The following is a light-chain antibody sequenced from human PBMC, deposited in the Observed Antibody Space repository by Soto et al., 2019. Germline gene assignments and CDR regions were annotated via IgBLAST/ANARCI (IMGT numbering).Light chain of an antibody. CDR1: SSDVGGYNY. J-gene: IGLJ2*01. Sequence: QSALTQPASVSGSPGQSITISCTGTSSDVGGYNYVSWYQQQPGKAPKLMIYDVSNRPSGVSNRFSGSKSGNTASLTISGLQAEEEADYYCSSYTSSSTVFGGGTKVTVL. CDR2: DVS. V-gene: IGLV2-14*01. CDR3: SSYTSSSTV.